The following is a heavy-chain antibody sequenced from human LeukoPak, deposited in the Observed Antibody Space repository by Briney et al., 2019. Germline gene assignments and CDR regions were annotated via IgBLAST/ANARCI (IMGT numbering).Heavy chain of an antibody. V-gene: IGHV4-61*02. J-gene: IGHJ6*03. CDR2: IYTSGST. Sequence: SETLSLTCTVSGGSISSGSYYWSWIRQPAGKGLEWIGRIYTSGSTNYNPSLKSRVTISVDTSKNQFSLKLSSVTAADTAVYYCARQGGASSSWYYYYYYMDVWGKGTTVTISS. D-gene: IGHD6-13*01. CDR3: ARQGGASSSWYYYYYYMDV. CDR1: GGSISSGSYY.